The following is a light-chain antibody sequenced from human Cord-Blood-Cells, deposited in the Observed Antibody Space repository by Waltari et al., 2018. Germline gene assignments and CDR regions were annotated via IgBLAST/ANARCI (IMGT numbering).Light chain of an antibody. Sequence: QSALTQPPSASGSPGQSVTISCTGTSSDVGGYNYVSWYQQHPGKAPKLMIYEVSKRPSGVPDRFSGSKSGNTASLTVFGLQAEDEADYYCSSYAGSNKDVFGTGTKVTVL. V-gene: IGLV2-8*01. CDR2: EVS. CDR3: SSYAGSNKDV. CDR1: SSDVGGYNY. J-gene: IGLJ1*01.